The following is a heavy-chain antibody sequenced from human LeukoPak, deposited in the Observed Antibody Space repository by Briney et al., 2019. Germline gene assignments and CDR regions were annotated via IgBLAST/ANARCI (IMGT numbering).Heavy chain of an antibody. CDR1: GFPFSDYA. V-gene: IGHV3-23*01. CDR3: VKDRFGSFDP. J-gene: IGHJ5*02. D-gene: IGHD5-18*01. CDR2: ISPSASHR. Sequence: GGSLRLPCAASGFPFSDYAMTWVRQAPGKGLEWVAAISPSASHRYYADFVGGRFTISRDNSKNTLDLQMSSLRAEDTAVYYCVKDRFGSFDPWGQGTLVTVSS.